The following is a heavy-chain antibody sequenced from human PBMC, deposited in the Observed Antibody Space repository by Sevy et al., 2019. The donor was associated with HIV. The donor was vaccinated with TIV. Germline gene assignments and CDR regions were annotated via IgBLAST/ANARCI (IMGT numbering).Heavy chain of an antibody. D-gene: IGHD7-27*01. J-gene: IGHJ4*02. CDR2: ISAYNGNK. V-gene: IGHV1-18*01. CDR3: ARDGYLGTESYYFDY. CDR1: GYTFTSYG. Sequence: ASVKVSCKASGYTFTSYGISWVRQAPGQGLEWMGWISAYNGNKNYEQKLQGRVTMTTDTSTSTAYMELRSLRSDDTAVYYCARDGYLGTESYYFDYWGQGTLVTVSS.